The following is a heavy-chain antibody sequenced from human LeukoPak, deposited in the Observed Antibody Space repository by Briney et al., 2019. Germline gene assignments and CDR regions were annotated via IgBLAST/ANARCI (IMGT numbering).Heavy chain of an antibody. CDR3: ARSSYYYLPRFDY. V-gene: IGHV1-2*02. CDR1: GYTFTGYY. D-gene: IGHD3-10*01. J-gene: IGHJ4*02. CDR2: INPNSGGT. Sequence: ASVTVSCKASGYTFTGYYMHWVRQAPGQGLEWMGWINPNSGGTNYAQKFQGRVTMTRGTSISIAYMGLSRLRSDDSAVYYCARSSYYYLPRFDYWGQGTLVTVSS.